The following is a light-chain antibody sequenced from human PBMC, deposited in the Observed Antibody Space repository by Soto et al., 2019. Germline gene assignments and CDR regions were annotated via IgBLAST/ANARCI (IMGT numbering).Light chain of an antibody. V-gene: IGKV3-11*01. Sequence: EIVLTQSPPTLPLSPGERATLSRRASLRVNRYLACYQQKPGQAPRLLIYDASKKATGIPPRFSGSGPGTDLPLTISSREPEDFAVYHCQQRSSWPPTWTFGQGNRVDLK. CDR1: LRVNRY. J-gene: IGKJ1*01. CDR2: DAS. CDR3: QQRSSWPPTWT.